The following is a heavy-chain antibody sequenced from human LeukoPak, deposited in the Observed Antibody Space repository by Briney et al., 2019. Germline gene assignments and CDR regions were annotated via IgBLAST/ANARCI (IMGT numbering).Heavy chain of an antibody. CDR1: GYTFSTYG. Sequence: ASVKVSCKASGYTFSTYGINWVRQAPGQGLAGMGWISAYYGNTNYAAKIQGRVTMTTDTYTSTAYMELRSLRYDDTAVYYCAGAPGYGDAFDVWGERTVVTVSS. V-gene: IGHV1-18*01. D-gene: IGHD6-13*01. CDR2: ISAYYGNT. CDR3: AGAPGYGDAFDV. J-gene: IGHJ3*01.